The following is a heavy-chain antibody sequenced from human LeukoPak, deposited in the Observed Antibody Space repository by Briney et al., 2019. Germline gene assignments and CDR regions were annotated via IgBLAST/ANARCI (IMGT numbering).Heavy chain of an antibody. CDR1: GFTFDDYG. D-gene: IGHD2-15*01. CDR2: INWNGGST. V-gene: IGHV3-20*04. Sequence: GGSLRLSCAASGFTFDDYGMSWVRQAPGKGLEWVSGINWNGGSTGYADSVKGRFTISRDNAKNSLYLQMNSLRAEDTAVYYCARGPQVVGYYYIDEWGKGTTVTVSS. CDR3: ARGPQVVGYYYIDE. J-gene: IGHJ6*03.